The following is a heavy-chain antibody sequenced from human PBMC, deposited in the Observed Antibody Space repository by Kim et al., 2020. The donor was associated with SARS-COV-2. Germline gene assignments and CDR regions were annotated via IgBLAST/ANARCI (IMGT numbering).Heavy chain of an antibody. CDR3: VGSWYGGADY. CDR2: ISSNGGST. D-gene: IGHD6-13*01. J-gene: IGHJ4*02. CDR1: GFTFSSYA. V-gene: IGHV3-64D*06. Sequence: GGSLRLSCSASGFTFSSYAMHWVRQAPGKGQEYVSAISSNGGSTYYADSVKGRFTISRDNSKNTLYLQMSSLRAEDTAVYYCVGSWYGGADYWGQGTLVTVSS.